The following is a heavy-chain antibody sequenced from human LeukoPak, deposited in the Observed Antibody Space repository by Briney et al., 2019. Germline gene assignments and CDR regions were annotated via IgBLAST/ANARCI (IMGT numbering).Heavy chain of an antibody. V-gene: IGHV1-2*02. D-gene: IGHD1-26*01. CDR1: GYTFTVYY. CDR3: ASPYSGSYYEAFDI. Sequence: ASVKVSCKASGYTFTVYYMHWVRQAPGQGLEWMGWINPNSGGTNYAQKFQGRVTMTRDTSISTAYMELGRLRSDDTAVYYCASPYSGSYYEAFDIWGQGTMVTVSS. J-gene: IGHJ3*02. CDR2: INPNSGGT.